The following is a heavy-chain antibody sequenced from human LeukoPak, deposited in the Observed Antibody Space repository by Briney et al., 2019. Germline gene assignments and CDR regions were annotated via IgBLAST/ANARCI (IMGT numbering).Heavy chain of an antibody. CDR2: INPNSGGT. CDR3: ARDGGPDSSGYYYIGYFDY. CDR1: GYTFTGYY. V-gene: IGHV1-2*02. D-gene: IGHD3-22*01. Sequence: APVKVSCKASGYTFTGYYMHWVRQAPGQGLEWMGWINPNSGGTNYAQKFQGRVTMTRDTSISTAYMELSRLRSDDTAVYYCARDGGPDSSGYYYIGYFDYWGQGTLVTVSS. J-gene: IGHJ4*02.